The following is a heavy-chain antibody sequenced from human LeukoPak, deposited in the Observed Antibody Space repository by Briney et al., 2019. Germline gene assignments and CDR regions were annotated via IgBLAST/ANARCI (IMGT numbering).Heavy chain of an antibody. CDR2: IYTSGST. J-gene: IGHJ6*04. D-gene: IGHD2-15*01. V-gene: IGHV4-4*07. CDR1: SDSIRSYY. Sequence: SETLSLTCTVSSDSIRSYYWSWIRQPAGKGLEWIGRIYTSGSTNYNPSLKSRVTMSVDTSKNQYSLKLSSVTAAVTAVYYCARDRAPEDLDVWGKGTTVTVSS. CDR3: ARDRAPEDLDV.